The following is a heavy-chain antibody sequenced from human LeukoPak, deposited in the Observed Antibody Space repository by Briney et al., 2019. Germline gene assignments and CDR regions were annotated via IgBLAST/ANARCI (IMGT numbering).Heavy chain of an antibody. Sequence: PGRSLRLSCAASGFTFSSYAMHWVRQAPGKGLEWVAVISYDGSNKYYADSVKGRFTISRDNSKSTLYLQMNSLRAEDTAVYYCARGREAGYCSGGSCYSGYFQHWGQGTLVTVSS. J-gene: IGHJ1*01. D-gene: IGHD2-15*01. CDR1: GFTFSSYA. CDR3: ARGREAGYCSGGSCYSGYFQH. CDR2: ISYDGSNK. V-gene: IGHV3-30-3*01.